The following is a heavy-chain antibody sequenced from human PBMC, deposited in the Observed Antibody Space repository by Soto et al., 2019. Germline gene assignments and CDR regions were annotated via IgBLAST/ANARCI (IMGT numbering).Heavy chain of an antibody. J-gene: IGHJ4*02. CDR1: GYTFTNFA. V-gene: IGHV1-3*01. CDR3: ARGPKSGSYFLSFFDD. Sequence: ASVKVSCKASGYTFTNFAMHWVRQAPGQRLEWMGWINAGNDNTKYSQKFQGRVSITRDASASTAYMELSSLRSEDTAMYYCARGPKSGSYFLSFFDDWGQGTRVTVAS. CDR2: INAGNDNT. D-gene: IGHD1-26*01.